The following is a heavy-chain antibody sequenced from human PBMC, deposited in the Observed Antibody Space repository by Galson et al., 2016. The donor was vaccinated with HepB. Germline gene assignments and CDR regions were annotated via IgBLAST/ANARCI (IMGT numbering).Heavy chain of an antibody. V-gene: IGHV4-30-2*01. CDR2: IYYSGST. CDR1: GGSFSSGDSS. Sequence: TLSLTCAVSGGSFSSGDSSWSWIRQPPGKGLEWIGYIYYSGSTYYNPSLKSRVTISVDRSKNQFSLMLSSVTAADTAVYYCARVQIYGYNWFDPWGQGTLVTVSS. CDR3: ARVQIYGYNWFDP. J-gene: IGHJ5*02. D-gene: IGHD5-24*01.